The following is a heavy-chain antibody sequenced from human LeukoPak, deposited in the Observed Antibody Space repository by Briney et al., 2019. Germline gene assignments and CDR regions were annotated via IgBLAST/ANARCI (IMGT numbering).Heavy chain of an antibody. J-gene: IGHJ4*02. Sequence: GGSLRLSCAASGFNFSNYWMHWVRQHRGKEPVWVARVTGEGSSIYADSVKGRFTISRDNAKNRVSLQMNSLRVEDTGVYYCAKGLFSGYDKYLDSWGQGTLVTVSS. D-gene: IGHD5-12*01. V-gene: IGHV3-74*01. CDR1: GFNFSNYW. CDR3: AKGLFSGYDKYLDS. CDR2: VTGEGSS.